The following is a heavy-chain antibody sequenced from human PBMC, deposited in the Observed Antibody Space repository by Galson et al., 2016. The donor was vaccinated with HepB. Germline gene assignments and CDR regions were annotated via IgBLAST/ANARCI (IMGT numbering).Heavy chain of an antibody. CDR2: IYNSGTT. CDR3: ARHSWFFSRFDY. V-gene: IGHV4-39*01. Sequence: TFSTYWMGWVRQAPGKGLEWIGSIYNSGTTSYSPSLKSRLTISVDTSRDQFSLNLRSVTAADTAVYFCARHSWFFSRFDYWGQGTLVTVSS. D-gene: IGHD3-10*01. CDR1: TFSTYW. J-gene: IGHJ4*02.